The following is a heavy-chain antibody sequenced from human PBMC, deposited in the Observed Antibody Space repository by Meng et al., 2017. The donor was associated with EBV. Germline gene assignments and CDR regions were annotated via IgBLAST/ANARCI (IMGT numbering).Heavy chain of an antibody. CDR2: ISSNSIDI. Sequence: EGQREESGGGRVKPGESLRLSCAASGFTLRSYSMNWVCLAPGKGLEWVSSISSNSIDIYYADLVKGRFTISRDNAKNSLFLQMNSLRAEDTAVYYCARDRTSNRFDYWGQGTLVTVSS. V-gene: IGHV3-21*01. J-gene: IGHJ4*02. D-gene: IGHD2-8*01. CDR1: GFTLRSYS. CDR3: ARDRTSNRFDY.